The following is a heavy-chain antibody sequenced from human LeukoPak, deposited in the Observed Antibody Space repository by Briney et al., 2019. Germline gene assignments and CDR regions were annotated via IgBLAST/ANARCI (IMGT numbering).Heavy chain of an antibody. Sequence: GGSLRLSCAASGFTFSSYSMNWVRQAPGKGLEWVSSISSSSSYIYYADSVKGRFTISRDNAKNSLYLQMNSLRAEDTAVYYCASVRGYSGYGLFDYWGQGTLVTVSS. CDR2: ISSSSSYI. CDR1: GFTFSSYS. CDR3: ASVRGYSGYGLFDY. D-gene: IGHD5-12*01. J-gene: IGHJ4*02. V-gene: IGHV3-21*01.